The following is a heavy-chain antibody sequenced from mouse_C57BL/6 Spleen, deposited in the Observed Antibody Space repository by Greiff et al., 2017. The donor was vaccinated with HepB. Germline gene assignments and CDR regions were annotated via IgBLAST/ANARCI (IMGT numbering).Heavy chain of an antibody. J-gene: IGHJ4*01. CDR1: GFTFSDYG. D-gene: IGHD2-3*01. CDR3: AWTRWLLHAMDY. Sequence: EVQLVESGGGLVKPGGSLKLSCAASGFTFSDYGMHWVRQAPEKGLEWVAYISSGSSTIYYADTVKGRFTISRDNAKNTLFLQMTSLRSEDTAMYYCAWTRWLLHAMDYWGQGTSVTVSS. CDR2: ISSGSSTI. V-gene: IGHV5-17*01.